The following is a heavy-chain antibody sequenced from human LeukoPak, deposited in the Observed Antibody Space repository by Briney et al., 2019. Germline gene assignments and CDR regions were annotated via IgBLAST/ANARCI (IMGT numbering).Heavy chain of an antibody. CDR1: GDSMSSGGYL. CDR2: IFYSGTS. CDR3: ARLTCSGSSCSVGGGFDV. Sequence: PSQTLSLTCTVSGDSMSSGGYLWSWIRQHPGKGLEWIGYIFYSGTSYNSPSLQSRVTISVDTSQKQFSLQMNSVTAADTAVYYCARLTCSGSSCSVGGGFDVWGQGTEVTVSS. D-gene: IGHD3-22*01. J-gene: IGHJ3*01. V-gene: IGHV4-31*03.